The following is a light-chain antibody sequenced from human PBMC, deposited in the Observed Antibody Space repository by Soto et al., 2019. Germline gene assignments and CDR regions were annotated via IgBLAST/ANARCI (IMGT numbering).Light chain of an antibody. J-gene: IGKJ5*01. CDR1: QSVSSN. V-gene: IGKV3-15*01. CDR2: GAS. Sequence: ESVLTQSPGTLSLSPGERATLSCRASQSVSSNYLAWYQQKPGQAPRLLVYGASTRASGIPPRFSGSGSGTDFTLTISSLQSEDFAVYYCQQLNYWPRITFGQGTRLEIK. CDR3: QQLNYWPRIT.